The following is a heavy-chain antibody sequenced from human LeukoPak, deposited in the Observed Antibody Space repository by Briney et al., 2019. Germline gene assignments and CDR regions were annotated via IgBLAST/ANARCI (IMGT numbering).Heavy chain of an antibody. CDR2: IYTSGST. CDR3: ARNTYGQKWYFDY. V-gene: IGHV4-61*02. J-gene: IGHJ4*02. Sequence: SQTLSLTCTVSGGSISSGRYYWHWIRQPAGKGLEWIGRIYTSGSTNYNPSLKSRVTISVDTSKNQFSLKLSSVTAADTAVYYCARNTYGQKWYFDYWGQGTLLTVSS. D-gene: IGHD5-18*01. CDR1: GGSISSGRYY.